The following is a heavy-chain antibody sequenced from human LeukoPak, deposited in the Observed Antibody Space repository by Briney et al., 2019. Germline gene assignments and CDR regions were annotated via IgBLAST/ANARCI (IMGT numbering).Heavy chain of an antibody. CDR1: GGTFSSYA. D-gene: IGHD1-1*01. V-gene: IGHV1-69*05. Sequence: ASVKVSCKASGGTFSSYAISWVRQAPGQGLEWMGGIIPIFGTANYAQKFQGRVTMTTDTSTSTAYMELRSLRSDDTAVYYCAREGGPTGGAQDYWGQGTLVTVSS. CDR2: IIPIFGTA. CDR3: AREGGPTGGAQDY. J-gene: IGHJ4*02.